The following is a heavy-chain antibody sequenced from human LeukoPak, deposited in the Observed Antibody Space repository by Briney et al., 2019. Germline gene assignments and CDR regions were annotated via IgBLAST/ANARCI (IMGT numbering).Heavy chain of an antibody. CDR2: ISGSGATT. CDR1: GFAFSTYA. D-gene: IGHD5-18*01. Sequence: GGSLRLSCAASGFAFSTYAMSWVRQAPGKGLEWVSSISGSGATTYYADSVKGRFTISRDNAENSLHLQMNSLRADDTAVYYCAREFKSGYGMWAWGQGTLVTVSS. V-gene: IGHV3-23*01. CDR3: AREFKSGYGMWA. J-gene: IGHJ5*02.